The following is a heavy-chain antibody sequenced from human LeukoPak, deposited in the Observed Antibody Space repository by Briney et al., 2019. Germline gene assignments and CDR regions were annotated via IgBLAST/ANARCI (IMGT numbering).Heavy chain of an antibody. D-gene: IGHD3-22*01. J-gene: IGHJ6*02. Sequence: GASVKVSCKASGYTFTSYYIHWVRQAPGQGLEWMGIINPSGGSTRYAQKFQGRVTMTRDTSTSTVYMELSSLRSEDTAVYYCARHITMIVVVISYYGMDVWGQGTTVTVSS. V-gene: IGHV1-46*01. CDR1: GYTFTSYY. CDR3: ARHITMIVVVISYYGMDV. CDR2: INPSGGST.